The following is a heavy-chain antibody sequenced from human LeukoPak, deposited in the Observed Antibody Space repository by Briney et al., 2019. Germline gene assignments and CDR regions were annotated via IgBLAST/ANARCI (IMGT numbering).Heavy chain of an antibody. Sequence: GGSLRLSCAASGFTFSDYYMSWIRQAPGKGLEWVSYISSSGSTIYYADSVKGRFTISRDYAKNSLYLQMNSLRAEDTAVYYCARDIRYSYGYAADYWGQGTLVTVSS. CDR2: ISSSGSTI. D-gene: IGHD5-18*01. J-gene: IGHJ4*02. CDR1: GFTFSDYY. V-gene: IGHV3-11*01. CDR3: ARDIRYSYGYAADY.